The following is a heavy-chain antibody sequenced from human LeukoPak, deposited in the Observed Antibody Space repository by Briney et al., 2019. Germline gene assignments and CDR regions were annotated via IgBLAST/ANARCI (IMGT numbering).Heavy chain of an antibody. J-gene: IGHJ2*01. V-gene: IGHV1-69*05. CDR1: GGTFSSYA. CDR2: IIPIFGTA. Sequence: ASVKVSCKASGGTFSSYAISWVRQAPGQGLEWMGRIIPIFGTANYAQKFQGRVTITTDESTSTAYMELSSLRSEDTAVYYCARASSYYYDSSGSWYFDLWGRGTLVTVSS. CDR3: ARASSYYYDSSGSWYFDL. D-gene: IGHD3-22*01.